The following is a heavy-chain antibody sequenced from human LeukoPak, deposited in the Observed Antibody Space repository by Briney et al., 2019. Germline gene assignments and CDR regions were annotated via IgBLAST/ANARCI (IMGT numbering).Heavy chain of an antibody. D-gene: IGHD2-15*01. CDR1: GFTFSDSY. CDR3: ARVYCSGGACNRYFFDF. CDR2: IGSSNVYT. Sequence: GGSLRLSCTASGFTFSDSYMSWIRQAPGMGLEWISKIGSSNVYTNYADSVKGRFTISRDNADNSLFLQMDSLRAEDTAVYYCARVYCSGGACNRYFFDFWGQGTLVTVSS. V-gene: IGHV3-11*06. J-gene: IGHJ4*02.